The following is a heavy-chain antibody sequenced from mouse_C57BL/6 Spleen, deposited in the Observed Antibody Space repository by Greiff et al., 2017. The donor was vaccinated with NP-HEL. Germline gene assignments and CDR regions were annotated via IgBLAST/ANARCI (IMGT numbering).Heavy chain of an antibody. CDR3: TRGGSTFDY. CDR1: GYTFTDYE. V-gene: IGHV1-15*01. CDR2: IDPETGGT. Sequence: VQLQQSGAELVRPGASVTLSCKASGYTFTDYEMHWVKQTPVHGLEWIGAIDPETGGTAYNQKFKGKAILTADKSSSTAYMERRSLTSEDSAVYYCTRGGSTFDYWGQGTTLTVSS. D-gene: IGHD5-1*01. J-gene: IGHJ2*01.